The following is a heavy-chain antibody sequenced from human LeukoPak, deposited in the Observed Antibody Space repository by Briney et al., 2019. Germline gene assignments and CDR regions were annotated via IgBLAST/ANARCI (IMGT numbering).Heavy chain of an antibody. CDR2: INSDGSST. CDR1: GFTFSNYW. V-gene: IGHV3-74*01. D-gene: IGHD5-12*01. J-gene: IGHJ4*02. CDR3: AKTPSATESFDY. Sequence: GGSLRLSCAASGFTFSNYWMHWVRQAPGKGLVWVSRINSDGSSTTYADSVKGRFTISRDNAKNTLYLQMGSLRAEDTAIYYCAKTPSATESFDYWGQGTLVTVSS.